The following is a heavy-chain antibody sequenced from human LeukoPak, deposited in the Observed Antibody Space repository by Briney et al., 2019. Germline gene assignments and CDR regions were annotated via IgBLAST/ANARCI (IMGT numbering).Heavy chain of an antibody. CDR2: IYTSGST. J-gene: IGHJ4*02. Sequence: PSETLSLTCTVSGGSISSGSYYWSWIRQPAGKGLEWIGRIYTSGSTNYNSSLKSRVTISVDTSKNQFSLRLSSVTAADTAVYYCARGDRDLYCSSTSCYPVLGGQGTLVTVSS. CDR1: GGSISSGSYY. V-gene: IGHV4-61*02. CDR3: ARGDRDLYCSSTSCYPVL. D-gene: IGHD2-2*01.